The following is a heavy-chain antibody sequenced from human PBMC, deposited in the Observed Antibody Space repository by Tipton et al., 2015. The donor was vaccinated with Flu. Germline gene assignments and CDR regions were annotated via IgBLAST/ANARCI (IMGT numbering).Heavy chain of an antibody. J-gene: IGHJ4*02. CDR2: VSGSAGGP. CDR3: VSAIAAAGSR. D-gene: IGHD6-13*01. V-gene: IGHV3-23*01. Sequence: SLRLSCAASGFTFNNYAMNWVRQAPGKGLEWVSAVSGSAGGPNYADSVKGRFTISRDDSKNTLYLQMNSLRAEDTAIYYCVSAIAAAGSRWGQGTLVTVSS. CDR1: GFTFNNYA.